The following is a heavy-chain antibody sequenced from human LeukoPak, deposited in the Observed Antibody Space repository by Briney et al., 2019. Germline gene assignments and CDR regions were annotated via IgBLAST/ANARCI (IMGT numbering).Heavy chain of an antibody. CDR2: ISGSGGST. V-gene: IGHV3-23*01. D-gene: IGHD1-14*01. CDR3: AKSEHWPALDY. CDR1: GFTVSSNY. Sequence: GGSLRLSCAASGFTVSSNYMSWVRQAPGKGLEWVSGISGSGGSTYYADSVKGRFTISRDNSKNTLYLQMNSLRAEDTAVYYSAKSEHWPALDYWGQGTLVTVSS. J-gene: IGHJ4*02.